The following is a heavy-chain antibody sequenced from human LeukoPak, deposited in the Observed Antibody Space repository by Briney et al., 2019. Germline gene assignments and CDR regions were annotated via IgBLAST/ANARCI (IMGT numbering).Heavy chain of an antibody. J-gene: IGHJ4*02. D-gene: IGHD7-27*01. V-gene: IGHV4-61*02. CDR1: RTSLSSDNNY. CDR3: AGWAPDWGSCDS. CDR2: ITASGNT. Sequence: PSQTLSLTCTVSRTSLSSDNNYWSWIRQPAGKGLEWIGRITASGNTIYNPSLKSRLTISVDASKNQFSLRVTSLTAADTAIYFCAGWAPDWGSCDSWGQGTLVTVSS.